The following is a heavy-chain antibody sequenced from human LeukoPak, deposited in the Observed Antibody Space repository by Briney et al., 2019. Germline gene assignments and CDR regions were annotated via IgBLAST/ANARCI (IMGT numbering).Heavy chain of an antibody. CDR1: GFTFSNAW. V-gene: IGHV3-15*01. CDR2: IKSKTDGGIT. J-gene: IGHJ4*02. CDR3: TTTRPTDY. Sequence: PGRSLRLSCAASGFTFSNAWMTWIRQAPGKGPEWVGRIKSKTDGGITDYAAPVKGRFTISRDDSKNTLYLQMNSLKTEDTAVYYCTTTRPTDYWGQGTLVTVSS.